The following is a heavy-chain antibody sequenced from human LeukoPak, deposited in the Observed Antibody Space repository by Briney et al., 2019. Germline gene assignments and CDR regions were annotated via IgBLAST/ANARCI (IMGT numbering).Heavy chain of an antibody. J-gene: IGHJ2*01. D-gene: IGHD6-19*01. Sequence: ASVKLSCKASGYTFTSYYMHWVRQAPGQGLEWMGIINPSGGSTSYAQKFQGRVTMTRDTSTSTVYLDLSSLRSEDTAVYYCARGGSSGWYSWYFDLWGRGTLVTVSS. CDR1: GYTFTSYY. CDR2: INPSGGST. CDR3: ARGGSSGWYSWYFDL. V-gene: IGHV1-46*01.